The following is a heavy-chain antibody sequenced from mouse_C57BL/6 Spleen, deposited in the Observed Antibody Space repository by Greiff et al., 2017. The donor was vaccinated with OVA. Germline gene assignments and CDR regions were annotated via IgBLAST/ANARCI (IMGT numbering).Heavy chain of an antibody. J-gene: IGHJ3*01. D-gene: IGHD2-1*01. Sequence: QVQLKQSGAELVKPGASVKLSCKASGYTFTEYTIHWVKQRSGQGLEWIGWFYPGSGSIKYNEKFKDKATLTADTSSSTVYMELSRLTSEDSAVYFCARHEREGPGIYYGNYAWFAYWGQGTLVTVSA. CDR1: GYTFTEYT. V-gene: IGHV1-62-2*01. CDR2: FYPGSGSI. CDR3: ARHEREGPGIYYGNYAWFAY.